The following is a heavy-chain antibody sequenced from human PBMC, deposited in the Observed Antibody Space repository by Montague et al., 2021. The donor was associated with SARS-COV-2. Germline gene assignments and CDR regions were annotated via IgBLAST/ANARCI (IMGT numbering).Heavy chain of an antibody. CDR2: IYYSGGN. CDR3: ARAVSVRRAVNWFDP. D-gene: IGHD3-10*02. Sequence: SETRSLTCTVSGGSMSDHYWAWIRQPPGKGLEWLAYIYYSGGNNSNASLKSRVSMSVDTSKNQFSLKLTSVTAADTAVYYCARAVSVRRAVNWFDPWGQGTLVTVSS. CDR1: GGSMSDHY. V-gene: IGHV4-59*11. J-gene: IGHJ5*02.